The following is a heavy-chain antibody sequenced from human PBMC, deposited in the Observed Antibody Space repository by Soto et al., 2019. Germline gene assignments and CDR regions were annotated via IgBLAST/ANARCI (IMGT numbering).Heavy chain of an antibody. CDR1: GYTFTGYY. Sequence: VASVKVSCKASGYTFTGYYMHWVRQAPGQGLEWMGWINPNSGGTNYAQKFQGRVTMTRDTSISTAYMELSRLRSDDTAVYYCARDGGPAVIPYYYGMDVWGQGTTVTVSS. V-gene: IGHV1-2*02. J-gene: IGHJ6*02. D-gene: IGHD3-16*01. CDR2: INPNSGGT. CDR3: ARDGGPAVIPYYYGMDV.